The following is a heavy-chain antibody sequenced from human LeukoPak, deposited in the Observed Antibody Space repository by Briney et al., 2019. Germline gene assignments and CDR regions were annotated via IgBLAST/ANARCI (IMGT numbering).Heavy chain of an antibody. CDR1: GFTFSSYG. Sequence: GGSLRLSCAASGFTFSSYGMHWVRQAPGKGLEWVAVIWYDGSNKYYADSVKGRFTISRDNSKNTLYLQMNSLRAEDTAVYYCAKGGGYYDSSGYSYYFDYWGRGTLVTVSS. CDR3: AKGGGYYDSSGYSYYFDY. V-gene: IGHV3-33*06. D-gene: IGHD3-22*01. CDR2: IWYDGSNK. J-gene: IGHJ4*02.